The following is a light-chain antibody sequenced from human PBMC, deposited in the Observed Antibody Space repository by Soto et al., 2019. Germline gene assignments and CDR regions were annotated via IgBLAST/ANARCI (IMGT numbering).Light chain of an antibody. J-gene: IGLJ3*02. CDR2: KDS. Sequence: SYELTQPPSVSVSPGQTARITCSGDALPKQYAYWYQQKPGQAPVLVIYKDSERPSGIPERFSGSSSGTTVTLTISGDQAEDEADYYCQSADSSGTYWVFGGGTKLTVL. V-gene: IGLV3-25*02. CDR1: ALPKQY. CDR3: QSADSSGTYWV.